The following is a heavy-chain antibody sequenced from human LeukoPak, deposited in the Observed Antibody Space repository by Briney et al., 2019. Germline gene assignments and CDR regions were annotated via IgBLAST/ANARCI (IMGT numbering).Heavy chain of an antibody. CDR2: ISCDGNNK. J-gene: IGHJ4*02. CDR1: GFTFSSYS. CDR3: ARLPGYCSSNSCYKMTIPFDY. V-gene: IGHV3-30-3*01. D-gene: IGHD2-2*02. Sequence: GRSLRLSCSASGFTFSSYSMHWVRQAPGKGLEWVAVISCDGNNKYDADSVKGRFTISRDNSKNTLYLQMNSLRAEDTAVYYCARLPGYCSSNSCYKMTIPFDYWGQGTLVTVSS.